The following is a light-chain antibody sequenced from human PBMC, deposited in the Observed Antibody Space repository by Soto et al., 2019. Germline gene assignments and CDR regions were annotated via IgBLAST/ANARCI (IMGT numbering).Light chain of an antibody. CDR3: QQYGTSPET. J-gene: IGKJ1*01. Sequence: EIVLTQSPGTLSLSPGERATLSCRASQSVYRSFLAWYQQKPGQAPRLLIYAASSRATGIPDRFSGSGSGTDFTLTISRLEPEDFAVYYCQQYGTSPETFGHGTKVDI. V-gene: IGKV3-20*01. CDR1: QSVYRSF. CDR2: AAS.